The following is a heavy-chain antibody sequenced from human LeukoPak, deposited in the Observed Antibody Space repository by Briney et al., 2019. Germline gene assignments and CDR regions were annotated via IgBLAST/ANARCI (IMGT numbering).Heavy chain of an antibody. CDR2: IRSKANSYAT. CDR3: TRHRTYYYDSSGYSFDP. V-gene: IGHV3-73*01. J-gene: IGHJ5*02. Sequence: GGSLRLSCAASGFTFSGSALHWVRQASGKGLEWVGRIRSKANSYATAYAASVKGRFTISRDDSKNTAYLQMNSLKTEDTAVYYCTRHRTYYYDSSGYSFDPWGQGTLVTVSS. CDR1: GFTFSGSA. D-gene: IGHD3-22*01.